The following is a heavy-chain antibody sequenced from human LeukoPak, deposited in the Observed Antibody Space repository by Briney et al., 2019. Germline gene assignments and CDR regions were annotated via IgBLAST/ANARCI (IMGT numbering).Heavy chain of an antibody. CDR2: INLDRSEK. CDR1: GFTISSYW. D-gene: IGHD1-1*01. J-gene: IGHJ4*02. CDR3: ARGYGNFGY. Sequence: GGCLRLSCVASGFTISSYWMTWVRPTPGKGVEWGANINLDRSEKYYVDSLKGRFTITRDNAKNSLYLQVNSLRAEDTAVYYCARGYGNFGYWGQGTLVTVSS. V-gene: IGHV3-7*04.